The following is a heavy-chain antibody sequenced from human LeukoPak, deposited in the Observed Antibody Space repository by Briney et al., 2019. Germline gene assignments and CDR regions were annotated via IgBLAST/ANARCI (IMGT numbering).Heavy chain of an antibody. V-gene: IGHV3-30*03. CDR3: AGDRWRGAPDYFDC. J-gene: IGHJ4*02. Sequence: GGSLRLSCAASGFSLTHDAIHWVRQAPGKGLEWVAVVSKDTVTKFYRDSVKGRFTVSTDSPKDTVYLQMTGLRSEDTAVYYCAGDRWRGAPDYFDCWGQGTLVTVSS. CDR1: GFSLTHDA. D-gene: IGHD1-26*01. CDR2: VSKDTVTK.